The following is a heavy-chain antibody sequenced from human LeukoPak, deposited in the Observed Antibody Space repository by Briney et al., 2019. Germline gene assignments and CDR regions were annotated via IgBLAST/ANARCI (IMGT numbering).Heavy chain of an antibody. CDR3: ARAGYYGDDAFDL. Sequence: GGSLRLSCVASGFIIGSYWMSWVRQAPGKGLEWVAHIRQDGSEKYYVDSVKGRLTISRDNAKNSLYLQMNNLTAADTAIYSCARAGYYGDDAFDLWGQGTRVTVS. CDR2: IRQDGSEK. V-gene: IGHV3-7*01. J-gene: IGHJ3*01. D-gene: IGHD2/OR15-2a*01. CDR1: GFIIGSYW.